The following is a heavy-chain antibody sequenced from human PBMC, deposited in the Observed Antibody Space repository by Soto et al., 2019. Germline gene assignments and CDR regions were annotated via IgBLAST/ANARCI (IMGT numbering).Heavy chain of an antibody. V-gene: IGHV1-18*04. Sequence: ASEKVSCKASGYTFTSYGISWVRQAPGQGLEWMGWISAYNGNTNYAQKLQGRVTMTTDTSTSTAYMELRSLRSDDTAVYYCARLRPYYYDSSGPPYYFDYWGQGTLVTVSS. J-gene: IGHJ4*02. CDR1: GYTFTSYG. CDR2: ISAYNGNT. CDR3: ARLRPYYYDSSGPPYYFDY. D-gene: IGHD3-22*01.